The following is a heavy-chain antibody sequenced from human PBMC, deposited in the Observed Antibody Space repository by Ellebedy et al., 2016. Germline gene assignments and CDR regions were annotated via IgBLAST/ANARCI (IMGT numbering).Heavy chain of an antibody. CDR3: AKDVGEYDNSGYLTFDS. Sequence: GGSLRLSXVTSGFTFEDFSMHWVRHTPGKGLEWVAGISYNSQVIGYGDSVRGRFSISRDNAKNALYLQMNSLRPEDTALYYCAKDVGEYDNSGYLTFDSWGQGTLVTVSS. J-gene: IGHJ4*02. CDR1: GFTFEDFS. CDR2: ISYNSQVI. V-gene: IGHV3-9*01. D-gene: IGHD4-23*01.